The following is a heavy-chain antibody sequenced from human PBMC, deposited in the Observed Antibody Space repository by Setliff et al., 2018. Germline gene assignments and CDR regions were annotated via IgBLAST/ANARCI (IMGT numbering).Heavy chain of an antibody. D-gene: IGHD3-16*01. CDR1: GYNFVSYD. J-gene: IGHJ4*02. CDR3: ARGRLAWGIDY. V-gene: IGHV1-8*02. CDR2: MNPNTGAT. Sequence: ASVKVSCKTSGYNFVSYDIDWVRQAPGQGLEWMGWMNPNTGATGYAQKFQGRVIMTRSASLSSAYMGLTNLTPDDTAVYFCARGRLAWGIDYWGQGTLVTVSS.